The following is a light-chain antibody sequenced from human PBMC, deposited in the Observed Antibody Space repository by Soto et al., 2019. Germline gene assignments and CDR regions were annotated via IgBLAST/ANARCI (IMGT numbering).Light chain of an antibody. CDR3: QHYASSPHT. CDR1: QSVSSSY. V-gene: IGKV3-20*01. CDR2: GAS. J-gene: IGKJ2*01. Sequence: EIVLTQSPGTLSLSPGERATLSCRASQSVSSSYLAWYQQKPGQAPRLLIYGASSRATGIPDRFSGSGSGTDFPLTISRLAPEDFAVYYCQHYASSPHTFGQGTKLEIK.